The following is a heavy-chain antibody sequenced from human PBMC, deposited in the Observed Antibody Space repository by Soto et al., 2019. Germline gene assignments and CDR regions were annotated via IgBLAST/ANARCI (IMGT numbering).Heavy chain of an antibody. V-gene: IGHV4-31*03. CDR1: GGSISSGGYY. Sequence: QVQLQESGPGLVKPSQTLSLTCTVSGGSISSGGYYWSWIRQHPGKGLEWIGYIFYSGTTYYNPSLKCRVTISVATSKKQFSMKLSSVTAADTAVSYCARSVDPWGQGTLVTVSS. J-gene: IGHJ5*02. CDR3: ARSVDP. CDR2: IFYSGTT.